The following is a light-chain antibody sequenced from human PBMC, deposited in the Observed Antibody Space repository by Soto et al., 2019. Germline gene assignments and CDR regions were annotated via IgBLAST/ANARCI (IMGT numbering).Light chain of an antibody. CDR2: DAS. CDR3: QQRQYWPPIT. J-gene: IGKJ5*01. Sequence: VLTQSPATLSLSPGERATLSCRASQSVSSYLAWYQQKPGQAPRLLINDASNRATGIPARFSGSGSGTDFTLTISSLEPEDFAIYYCQQRQYWPPITFGQGTRLEIK. CDR1: QSVSSY. V-gene: IGKV3-11*01.